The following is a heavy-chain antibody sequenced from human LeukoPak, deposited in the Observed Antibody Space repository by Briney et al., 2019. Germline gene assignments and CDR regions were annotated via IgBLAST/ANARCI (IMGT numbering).Heavy chain of an antibody. D-gene: IGHD3-22*01. V-gene: IGHV4-59*01. Sequence: PSETLSLTCTVSGGSISSYYWSWIRQPPGKGLEWIAYIYYSGSTNYTPSLKSRVTISVDTSKNQFSLKLSSVTAADTAVYYCASDKIGYYYDSSGYSNWGQGTLVTVSS. CDR1: GGSISSYY. J-gene: IGHJ4*02. CDR2: IYYSGST. CDR3: ASDKIGYYYDSSGYSN.